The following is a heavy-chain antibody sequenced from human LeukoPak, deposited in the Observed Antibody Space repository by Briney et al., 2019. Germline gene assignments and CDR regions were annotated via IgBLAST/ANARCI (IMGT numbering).Heavy chain of an antibody. CDR1: GGSISGYH. CDR2: IYYSGSS. V-gene: IGHV4-59*01. Sequence: SETLSLTCNVSGGSISGYHWSWIRQPPGKGLEWLGYIYYSGSSNYNPSLKSRVTMSADTSKNQFSLKLSSVTAADTAVYYCARVPRSYYYYYYMDVWGKGTTVTVSS. J-gene: IGHJ6*03. CDR3: ARVPRSYYYYYYMDV.